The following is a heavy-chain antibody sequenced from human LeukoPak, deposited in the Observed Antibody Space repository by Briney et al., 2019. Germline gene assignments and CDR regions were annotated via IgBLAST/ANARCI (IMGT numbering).Heavy chain of an antibody. J-gene: IGHJ5*02. CDR3: ARDLAPHKQIWFDP. D-gene: IGHD1-26*01. CDR1: GGTFSSYA. V-gene: IGHV1-69*05. CDR2: IIPIFGTA. Sequence: GSSVKVSCKASGGTFSSYAISWVRQAPGQGLEWMGRIIPIFGTANYAQKFQGRVTITTDESTSTAYMELSSLRSEDTAVYYYARDLAPHKQIWFDPWGQGTLVTASS.